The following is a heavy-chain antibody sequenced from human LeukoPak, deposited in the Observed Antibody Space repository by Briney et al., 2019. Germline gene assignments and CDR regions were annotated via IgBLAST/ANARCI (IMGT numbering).Heavy chain of an antibody. J-gene: IGHJ4*02. CDR2: IYSDGST. CDR1: GFTVSSNY. V-gene: IGHV3-66*01. CDR3: ARKTDSGGQGDY. D-gene: IGHD3-22*01. Sequence: PGGSLRLSCAASGFTVSSNYMGWVRQAPGKGLERVSIIYSDGSTYYADSVKGRFTISRDNSKNTLYLQMNSLRAEDTAVYYCARKTDSGGQGDYWGPGTLVTVSS.